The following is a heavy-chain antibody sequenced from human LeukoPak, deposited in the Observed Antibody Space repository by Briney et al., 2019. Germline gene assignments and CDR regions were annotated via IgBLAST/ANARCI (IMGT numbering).Heavy chain of an antibody. V-gene: IGHV4-39*07. CDR3: ATERETVTTTSFDY. CDR2: IYYSGRT. J-gene: IGHJ4*02. Sequence: SETLSLTCTVSGGSISSTTYYWDWIRQPPGKGLEWIGRIYYSGRTYYNPSLKSRVTISVDTSKNQFSLKLSSVTAADTAVYYCATERETVTTTSFDYWGQGTLVTVSS. D-gene: IGHD4-11*01. CDR1: GGSISSTTYY.